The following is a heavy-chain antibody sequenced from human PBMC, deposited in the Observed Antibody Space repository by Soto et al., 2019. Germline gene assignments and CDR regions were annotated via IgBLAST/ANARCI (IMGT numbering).Heavy chain of an antibody. J-gene: IGHJ4*02. CDR2: IYYSGST. CDR1: GGSISSYY. V-gene: IGHV4-59*01. Sequence: SETLSLTCTVSGGSISSYYWSWIRQPPGKGLEWIGYIYYSGSTNYNPSLKSRVTISVDTSKNQFSLKLSSVTAADTAVYYCAGQWLFIAGFDYWGQGTLVTVSS. D-gene: IGHD6-19*01. CDR3: AGQWLFIAGFDY.